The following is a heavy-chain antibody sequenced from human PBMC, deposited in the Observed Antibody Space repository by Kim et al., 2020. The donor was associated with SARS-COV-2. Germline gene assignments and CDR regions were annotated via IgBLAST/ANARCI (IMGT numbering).Heavy chain of an antibody. CDR2: ISSSGSTI. Sequence: GGSLRLSCAASGFTFSDYYMSWIRQAPGKGLEWISYISSSGSTIYYADSVKGRFTISRDNATNSLYLQMNSLRAEDTAVYYCARPCSSTSCYSNYLDVWGKGTTVTVSS. J-gene: IGHJ6*03. CDR3: ARPCSSTSCYSNYLDV. D-gene: IGHD2-2*01. V-gene: IGHV3-11*01. CDR1: GFTFSDYY.